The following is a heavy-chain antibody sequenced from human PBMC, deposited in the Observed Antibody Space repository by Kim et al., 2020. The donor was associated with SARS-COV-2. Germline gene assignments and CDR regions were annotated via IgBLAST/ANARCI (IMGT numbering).Heavy chain of an antibody. CDR3: ARAPAPTGPRRNVAYCGGDCYNDY. D-gene: IGHD2-21*02. Sequence: GGSLRLSCAASGFTVSSNYMSWVRQAPGKGLEWVSVIYSGGSTYYADSVKGRFTISRHNSKNTLYLQMNSLRAEDTAVYYCARAPAPTGPRRNVAYCGGDCYNDYWGQGTLVTVSS. V-gene: IGHV3-53*04. CDR2: IYSGGST. CDR1: GFTVSSNY. J-gene: IGHJ4*02.